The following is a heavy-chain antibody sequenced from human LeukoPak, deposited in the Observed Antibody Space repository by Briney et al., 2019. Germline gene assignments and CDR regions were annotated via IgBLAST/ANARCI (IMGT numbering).Heavy chain of an antibody. CDR2: INPNSGGT. J-gene: IGHJ6*02. D-gene: IGHD2-2*01. CDR1: GYTFTGYY. Sequence: ASVKVSCKASGYTFTGYYMHWVRQAPGQGLEWMGWINPNSGGTNYAQKFQGRVTMTRDTSISTAYMELSRLRSDDTAVYYCASGDCSSTSCYRSYYYYYGMDVWGQGPRSPSP. V-gene: IGHV1-2*02. CDR3: ASGDCSSTSCYRSYYYYYGMDV.